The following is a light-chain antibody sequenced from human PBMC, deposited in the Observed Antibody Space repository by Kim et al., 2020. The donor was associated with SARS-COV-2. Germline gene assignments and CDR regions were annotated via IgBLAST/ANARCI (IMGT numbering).Light chain of an antibody. CDR2: DAS. V-gene: IGKV3-20*01. CDR1: QSVISSY. Sequence: EIVLTQSPGTLSLSPGERATLSCRASQSVISSYLAWYQQRPGQAPRLLIYDASSRATSIPDRFSGSGSGTDFTLTISGLETEDFAVYYCQQYGGSPLTFGGGTKVDIK. J-gene: IGKJ4*01. CDR3: QQYGGSPLT.